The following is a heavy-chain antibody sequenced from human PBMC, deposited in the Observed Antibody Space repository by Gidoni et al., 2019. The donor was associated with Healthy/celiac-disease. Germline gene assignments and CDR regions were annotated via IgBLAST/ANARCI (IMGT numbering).Heavy chain of an antibody. D-gene: IGHD5-12*01. V-gene: IGHV4-4*02. Sequence: QVQLQESGPGLVKPSGTPSPTRAVSGGSPSSSNWWSWVRQPPGKGLGWIGEIYHKRSTNYNPSLKSRVTISVDKSRNQFSLKLSSVTAADTAVYYCAVGGYSGYEGGMDVWGQGTTVTVSS. CDR3: AVGGYSGYEGGMDV. J-gene: IGHJ6*02. CDR1: GGSPSSSNW. CDR2: IYHKRST.